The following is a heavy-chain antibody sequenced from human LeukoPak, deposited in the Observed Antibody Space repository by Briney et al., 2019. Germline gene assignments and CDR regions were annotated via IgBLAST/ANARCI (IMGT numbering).Heavy chain of an antibody. D-gene: IGHD3-9*01. CDR2: ISYDGSNK. CDR3: ARIPYDILTGFVQRYYYGMDV. V-gene: IGHV3-30-3*01. CDR1: GFTFSGYG. J-gene: IGHJ6*02. Sequence: GGSLRLSCAASGFTFSGYGMHWVRQAPVKGLEWVALISYDGSNKYYADSVKGRFTISRDNSKNTLYLQMNSLRAEDTAVYYCARIPYDILTGFVQRYYYGMDVWGQGTTVTVSS.